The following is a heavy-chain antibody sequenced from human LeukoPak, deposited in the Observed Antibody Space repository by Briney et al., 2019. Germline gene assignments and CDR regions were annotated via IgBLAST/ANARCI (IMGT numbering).Heavy chain of an antibody. Sequence: GGSLRLSCAASGFTFSSYAMSWVRQAPGKGLEWVSAMSASGGSTYYADSVRGRFTISRDNSKKTLYLQMNSLRAGDTAVYYCANLVGYYYGSGSSVRLFDYWGQGTLVTVSS. V-gene: IGHV3-23*01. D-gene: IGHD3-10*01. CDR1: GFTFSSYA. CDR3: ANLVGYYYGSGSSVRLFDY. J-gene: IGHJ4*02. CDR2: MSASGGST.